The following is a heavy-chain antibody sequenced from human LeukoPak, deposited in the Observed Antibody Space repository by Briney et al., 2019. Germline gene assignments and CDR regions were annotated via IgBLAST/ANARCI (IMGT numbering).Heavy chain of an antibody. V-gene: IGHV1-8*03. D-gene: IGHD2-15*01. J-gene: IGHJ5*02. CDR1: GYTFTTYD. Sequence: SVKVSCKASGYTFTTYDINWVRQAAGQGLEWMGWMDPYSGNTGYAQKFQGRVTITRNTSISTAYMELSSLTSEDTAVYYCAREACSGNRCAKPRFDPWGQGTLVTVSS. CDR3: AREACSGNRCAKPRFDP. CDR2: MDPYSGNT.